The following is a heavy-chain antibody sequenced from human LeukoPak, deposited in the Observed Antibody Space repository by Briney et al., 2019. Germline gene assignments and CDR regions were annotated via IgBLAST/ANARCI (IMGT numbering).Heavy chain of an antibody. J-gene: IGHJ3*02. CDR2: ISWNSGSI. CDR1: GFTFDDYA. D-gene: IGHD4-17*01. V-gene: IGHV3-9*03. Sequence: GGSLRLSCAASGFTFDDYAMHWDRQAPGRGLEWVSGISWNSGSIGYADSVKGRFTIPRDNAKNSLYLQMNSLRAEDMALYYCAKDLYGDYPAGDCAFDIWGQGTMVTVSS. CDR3: AKDLYGDYPAGDCAFDI.